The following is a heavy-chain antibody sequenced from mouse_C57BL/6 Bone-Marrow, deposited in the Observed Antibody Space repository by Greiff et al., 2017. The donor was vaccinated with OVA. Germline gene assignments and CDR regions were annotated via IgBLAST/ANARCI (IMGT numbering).Heavy chain of an antibody. CDR2: IHPSSGYT. V-gene: IGHV1-7*01. D-gene: IGHD2-2*01. CDR3: ARHLLWLRRGAMDY. J-gene: IGHJ4*01. Sequence: VQLQQSGAELAKPGASVKLSCKASGYTFTSYWMHWVKQRPGQGLEWIGYIHPSSGYTKYNQQFKDKATLTADQSSSTSYMQLSSLTYEDSAVYYCARHLLWLRRGAMDYWGQGTSVTVSS. CDR1: GYTFTSYW.